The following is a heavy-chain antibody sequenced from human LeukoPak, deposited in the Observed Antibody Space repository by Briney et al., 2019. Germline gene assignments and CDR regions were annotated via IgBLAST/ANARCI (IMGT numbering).Heavy chain of an antibody. V-gene: IGHV3-48*02. CDR2: ISSSSSTT. CDR3: ARDPGYDRSGYSDY. CDR1: GFTFSSYS. Sequence: AGGSLRLSCAASGFTFSSYSMNWVRQAPGKGLEWVSYISSSSSTTYYADSVKGRFTISRDNAKNSLYLQMNSLRDEDTAVYYCARDPGYDRSGYSDYWGQGTLVTVSS. D-gene: IGHD3-22*01. J-gene: IGHJ4*02.